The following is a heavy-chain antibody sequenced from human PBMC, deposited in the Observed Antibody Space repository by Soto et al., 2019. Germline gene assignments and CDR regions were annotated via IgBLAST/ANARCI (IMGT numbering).Heavy chain of an antibody. CDR3: TRIGAYGATNDAFDI. D-gene: IGHD4-17*01. CDR2: IDWDDGK. CDR1: GFSLTTTGVC. Sequence: SGPTLVNPTQTLTLTCTFSGFSLTTTGVCVNWIRQPPGKALEWLARIDWDDGKYYSTSLETRLTISKDTSKKQVVLTMTNMDPADTATYYCTRIGAYGATNDAFDIWGQGTMVTVSS. V-gene: IGHV2-70*11. J-gene: IGHJ3*02.